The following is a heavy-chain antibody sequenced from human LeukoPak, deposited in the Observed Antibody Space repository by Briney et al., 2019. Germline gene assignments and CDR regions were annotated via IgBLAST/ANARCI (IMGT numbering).Heavy chain of an antibody. CDR1: GYSIGSGYH. D-gene: IGHD5-24*01. J-gene: IGHJ4*02. V-gene: IGHV4-38-2*02. Sequence: PSETLSLTCTVSGYSIGSGYHWGWIRQPPGKGLEWIGSIYHTGSTDYNPSLKSRVTVSVDTSKNQFSLKLTSVTAADTAVYYCARGLRRWQPTNPGYFDYWGQGTLVTVSS. CDR3: ARGLRRWQPTNPGYFDY. CDR2: IYHTGST.